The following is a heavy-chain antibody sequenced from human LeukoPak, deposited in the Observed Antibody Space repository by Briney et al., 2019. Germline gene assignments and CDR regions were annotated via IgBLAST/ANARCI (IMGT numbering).Heavy chain of an antibody. CDR1: GGSISSSSYY. V-gene: IGHV4-39*01. CDR3: ARRRYYYDSSGSDFDY. CDR2: IYYSGST. Sequence: SETLSLTCTVSGGSISSSSYYWGWIRQPPGKGLEWIGSIYYSGSTYYNPSLKSRVTISVDTSKNQFSLKLNSVTAADTAVYYCARRRYYYDSSGSDFDYWGQGTLVTVSS. D-gene: IGHD3-22*01. J-gene: IGHJ4*02.